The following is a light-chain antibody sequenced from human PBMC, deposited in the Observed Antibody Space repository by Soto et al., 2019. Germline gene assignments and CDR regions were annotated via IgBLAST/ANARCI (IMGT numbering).Light chain of an antibody. Sequence: ETVMTQSPATLSVSPGEGISLSCRASQTVNRLAWYQQKPGQAPRLLIYDVSSRATGIPGRFSGSGSGTEFILTISTLQSEDFGVYYCQQYNYWPVSFGGGTKVEI. V-gene: IGKV3-15*01. CDR3: QQYNYWPVS. J-gene: IGKJ4*01. CDR1: QTVNR. CDR2: DVS.